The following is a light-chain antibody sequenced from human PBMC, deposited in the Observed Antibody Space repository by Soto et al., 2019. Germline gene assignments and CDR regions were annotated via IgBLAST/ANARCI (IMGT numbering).Light chain of an antibody. V-gene: IGKV3D-20*01. CDR2: DAS. CDR1: QSVSSSY. Sequence: PGGRVTPSCRASQSVSSSYLAWYQQKPGLAPRLLIYDASTRESGVPDRFSGSGSGTDFTLTISRLEPEDFAVYYCQQYGSSGTLGQGTKVDIK. J-gene: IGKJ1*01. CDR3: QQYGSSGT.